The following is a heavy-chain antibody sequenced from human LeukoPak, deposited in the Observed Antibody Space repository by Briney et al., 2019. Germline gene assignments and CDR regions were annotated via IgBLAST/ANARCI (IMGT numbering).Heavy chain of an antibody. CDR1: GYSISSGYY. CDR2: IYHSGST. D-gene: IGHD2-21*01. J-gene: IGHJ4*02. CDR3: AREGPNSFADY. Sequence: SETLSLTCTVSGYSISSGYYWGWIRQPPGKGLEWIGSIYHSGSTYYNPSLKSRVTISVDTSKNRLYLKLSSVTAADAAVYYCAREGPNSFADYWGQGTLVTVSS. V-gene: IGHV4-38-2*02.